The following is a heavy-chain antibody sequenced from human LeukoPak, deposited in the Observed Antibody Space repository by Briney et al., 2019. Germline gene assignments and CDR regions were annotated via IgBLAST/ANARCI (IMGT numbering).Heavy chain of an antibody. V-gene: IGHV1-24*01. D-gene: IGHD3-9*01. Sequence: GASVKVSCKVSGYTLTELSMHWVRQAPGKGLEWMGGFDPEDGETIYAQKFQGRVTITADKSTSTAYMELSSLRSEDTAVYYCARGGILRYFDWLLYYWGQGTLVTVSS. CDR2: FDPEDGET. CDR3: ARGGILRYFDWLLYY. J-gene: IGHJ4*02. CDR1: GYTLTELS.